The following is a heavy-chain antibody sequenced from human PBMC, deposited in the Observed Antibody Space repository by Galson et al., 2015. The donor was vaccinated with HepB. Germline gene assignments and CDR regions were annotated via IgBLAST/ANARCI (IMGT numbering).Heavy chain of an antibody. V-gene: IGHV3-30-3*01. J-gene: IGHJ5*02. CDR3: ARGLLYGWFDP. CDR1: GFTFSSYA. Sequence: LRLSCAASGFTFSSYAMHWVRQAPGKGLEWVAVISYDGSNKYYADSVKGRFTISRDNSKNTLYLQMNSLRAEDTAVYYCARGLLYGWFDPWGQGTLVTVSS. CDR2: ISYDGSNK. D-gene: IGHD2-8*01.